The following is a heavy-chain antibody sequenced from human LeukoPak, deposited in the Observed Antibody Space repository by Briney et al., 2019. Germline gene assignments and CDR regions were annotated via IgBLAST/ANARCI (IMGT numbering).Heavy chain of an antibody. Sequence: SETLSLTCAVYAGSFSGYYWSWIRQPPGKGLEWIGEINHSGSTNYNPSLKSRVTISVDTSKNQFSLKLSSVTAADTAVYYCARRRGYCSSTSCSIGHYYYYMDVWGKGTTVTVSS. CDR3: ARRRGYCSSTSCSIGHYYYYMDV. V-gene: IGHV4-34*01. D-gene: IGHD2-2*01. CDR2: INHSGST. J-gene: IGHJ6*03. CDR1: AGSFSGYY.